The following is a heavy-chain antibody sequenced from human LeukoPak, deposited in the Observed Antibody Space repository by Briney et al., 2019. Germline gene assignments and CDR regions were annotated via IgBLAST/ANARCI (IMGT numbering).Heavy chain of an antibody. J-gene: IGHJ5*02. CDR2: ISGSGGST. CDR1: GFTFSSYA. V-gene: IGHV3-23*01. D-gene: IGHD3-9*01. CDR3: AKGDDILTDNWFDP. Sequence: PGGSLRLSYAASGFTFSSYAMSWVRQAPGKGLEWVSAISGSGGSTYYADSVKGRFTISRDNSKNTLYLQMNSLRAEDTAVYYCAKGDDILTDNWFDPWGQGTLVTVSS.